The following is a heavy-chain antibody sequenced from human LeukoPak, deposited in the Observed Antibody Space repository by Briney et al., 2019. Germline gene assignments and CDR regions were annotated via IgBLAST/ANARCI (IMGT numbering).Heavy chain of an antibody. CDR1: GYTFTSYY. CDR2: INPSGGST. Sequence: GASVEVSCKASGYTFTSYYMHWVRQAPGQGLEWMGIINPSGGSTSYAQKFQGRVTMTRDTSTGTVYMELSSLRSEDTAVYYCARTRGAELGYYYGMDVWGQGTTVTVSS. V-gene: IGHV1-46*01. CDR3: ARTRGAELGYYYGMDV. D-gene: IGHD1-7*01. J-gene: IGHJ6*02.